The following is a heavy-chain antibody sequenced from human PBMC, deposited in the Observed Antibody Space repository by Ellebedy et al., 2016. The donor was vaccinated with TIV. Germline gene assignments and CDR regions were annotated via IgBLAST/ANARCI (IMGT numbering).Heavy chain of an antibody. CDR3: ARGGVGRYCTDGVCLQALDY. J-gene: IGHJ4*02. CDR2: INAGNGRT. D-gene: IGHD2-8*01. CDR1: GYTFSSYA. Sequence: ASVKVSCKASGYTFSSYAMHWVRQAPGQRLEWMGWINAGNGRTKYSQNFQGRVTITWDTSASTAYMELSRLRSEDTAVYYCARGGVGRYCTDGVCLQALDYWGQGMLVTVSS. V-gene: IGHV1-3*01.